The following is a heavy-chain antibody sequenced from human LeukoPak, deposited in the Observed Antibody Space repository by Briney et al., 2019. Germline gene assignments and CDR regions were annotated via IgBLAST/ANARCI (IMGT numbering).Heavy chain of an antibody. CDR1: GFTFSSYS. Sequence: PGGSLRLSCAASGFTFSSYSMNWVRQAPGKGLEWVSSISSSSSYIYYADSVKGRFTISRDNAKNSLYLQMNSLRAEDTAVYYCARDRVYYDSSGLIALDAFDTWGQGTMVTVSS. CDR2: ISSSSSYI. V-gene: IGHV3-21*01. CDR3: ARDRVYYDSSGLIALDAFDT. D-gene: IGHD3-22*01. J-gene: IGHJ3*02.